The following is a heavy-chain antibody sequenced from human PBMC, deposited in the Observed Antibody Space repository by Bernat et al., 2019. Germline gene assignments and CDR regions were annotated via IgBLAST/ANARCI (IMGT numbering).Heavy chain of an antibody. D-gene: IGHD2-15*01. CDR3: ASRYCSGGRCYFDH. J-gene: IGHJ4*02. Sequence: QVQLVESGGGLVKPGGSLRLSCAASAFTFSDYYMSWVRQAPGKGLEWVSYISSSGSTIYYADSVKGRFTISRDNAKNSLYLQMNSLRAEDTAVYYCASRYCSGGRCYFDHWGQGTLVTVSS. CDR2: ISSSGSTI. CDR1: AFTFSDYY. V-gene: IGHV3-11*01.